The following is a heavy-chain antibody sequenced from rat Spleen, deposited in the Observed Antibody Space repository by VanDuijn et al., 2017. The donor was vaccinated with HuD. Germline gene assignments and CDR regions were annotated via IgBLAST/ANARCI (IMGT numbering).Heavy chain of an antibody. Sequence: EVQLVESGGGLVQPGRSLKLSCAASGFTFSDYGVAWVRQAPTAGLEWVATISYGDSSGHSGTYYRDSVRGRFTISRDDAKSTRSLQMDSLRSEDTATYYCARRHYGYTDYFDHWARESWSPSPQ. J-gene: IGHJ2*01. V-gene: IGHV5-29*01. D-gene: IGHD1-9*01. CDR3: ARRHYGYTDYFDH. CDR2: ISYGDSSGHSGT. CDR1: GFTFSDYG.